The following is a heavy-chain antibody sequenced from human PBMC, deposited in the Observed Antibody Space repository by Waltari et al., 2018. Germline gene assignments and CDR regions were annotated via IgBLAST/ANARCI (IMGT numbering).Heavy chain of an antibody. Sequence: QVHLQESGPGLVKPSETLSLTCAVPGASVNSDNWWSWVRQSPGAGLEWIGEISRAGRTNYDPSLQSRVTISIDTSRNHLSLKVTSVTAADTAFYYCARHTAVPYTRGFDYWGQGLLVIVSS. CDR2: ISRAGRT. V-gene: IGHV4-4*02. CDR3: ARHTAVPYTRGFDY. J-gene: IGHJ4*02. D-gene: IGHD3-16*01. CDR1: GASVNSDNW.